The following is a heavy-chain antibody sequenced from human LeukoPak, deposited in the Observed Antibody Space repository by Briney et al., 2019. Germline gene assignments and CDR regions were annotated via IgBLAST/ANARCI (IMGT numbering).Heavy chain of an antibody. Sequence: GGSLRLSCAASGFTFSYYAMSWVRQAPGKGLEWVSAISGSGGSTDYADSVKGRFTISRDNSKNTLFLQMNSLRAEDTAVYYCANRGGNPKGSFDYWGQGTLVTVSS. CDR3: ANRGGNPKGSFDY. V-gene: IGHV3-23*01. CDR1: GFTFSYYA. D-gene: IGHD4-23*01. J-gene: IGHJ4*02. CDR2: ISGSGGST.